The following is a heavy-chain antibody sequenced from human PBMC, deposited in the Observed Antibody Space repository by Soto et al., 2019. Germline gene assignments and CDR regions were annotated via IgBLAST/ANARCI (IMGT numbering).Heavy chain of an antibody. J-gene: IGHJ6*02. CDR1: FTSYD. CDR2: MNPNSGNT. CDR3: ARGPGSSDWRFSYYYMDV. V-gene: IGHV1-8*01. Sequence: QVQLVQSGAEVKKPGASVKVSCTFTSYDINWVRQATGQGLEWMGWMNPNSGNTRYAQKFQGRVTMTRNTSNSTAYMELSSLRSEDTAVDYCARGPGSSDWRFSYYYMDVWGQGTTVTVSS. D-gene: IGHD6-19*01.